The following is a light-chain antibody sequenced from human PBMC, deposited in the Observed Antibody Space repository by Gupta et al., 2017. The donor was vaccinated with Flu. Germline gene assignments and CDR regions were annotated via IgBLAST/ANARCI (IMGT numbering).Light chain of an antibody. CDR1: SSNIGSNY. Sequence: QSVLTQPPSASGTPGQRVTISCSGSSSNIGSNYVYWYQQLPATDTPLLIYCKNQRPSGVPDRFSCATYCTSASPVISALRYEDEAEYYYSESADSMSGQWVFGTGTKVTVL. CDR3: SESADSMSGQWV. V-gene: IGLV1-47*02. J-gene: IGLJ1*01. CDR2: CKN.